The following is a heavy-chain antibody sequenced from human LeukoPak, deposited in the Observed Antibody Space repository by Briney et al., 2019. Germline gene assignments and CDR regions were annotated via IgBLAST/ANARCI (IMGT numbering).Heavy chain of an antibody. CDR3: ARVSWFDELPNY. Sequence: ASVKVSCKASGYTFTGYYMHWVRQAPGQGLEWMGWINPNSGGTNYAQKFQGRVTMTRDTSISTTYMELSRLRSDDTAVYYCARVSWFDELPNYWGQGTLVSVSS. CDR1: GYTFTGYY. CDR2: INPNSGGT. D-gene: IGHD3-10*01. J-gene: IGHJ4*02. V-gene: IGHV1-2*02.